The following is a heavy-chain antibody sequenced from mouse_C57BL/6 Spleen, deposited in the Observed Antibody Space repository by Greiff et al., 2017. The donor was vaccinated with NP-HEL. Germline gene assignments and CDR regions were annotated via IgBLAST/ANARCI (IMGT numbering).Heavy chain of an antibody. CDR1: GFNIKNTY. CDR2: IDPANGNT. V-gene: IGHV14-3*01. D-gene: IGHD1-1*01. Sequence: VQLQQSVAELVRPGASVKLSCTASGFNIKNTYMHWVKQRPEQGLEWIGRIDPANGNTKYAPKFQGKATITADPSSNTAYLQLSSLSSEYTAIYYCARYYGSSYWYFDVWGTGTTVTVSS. J-gene: IGHJ1*03. CDR3: ARYYGSSYWYFDV.